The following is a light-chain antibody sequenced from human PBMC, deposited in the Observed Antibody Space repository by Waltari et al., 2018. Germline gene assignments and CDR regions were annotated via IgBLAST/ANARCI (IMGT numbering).Light chain of an antibody. V-gene: IGLV2-23*02. CDR2: EVF. J-gene: IGLJ1*01. Sequence: QSALTQPASVSGTPGQSITISCSGTTSDVGSYDLVSWYQQHPGEAPKLLICEVFKRPPGTSSRFSGAKSCSTASLTISGLQPEDEADYYCCSYAGRGTYVFGSGTKVTVL. CDR1: TSDVGSYDL. CDR3: CSYAGRGTYV.